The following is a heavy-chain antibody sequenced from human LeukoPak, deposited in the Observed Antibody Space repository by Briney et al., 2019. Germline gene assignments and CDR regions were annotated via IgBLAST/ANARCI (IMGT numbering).Heavy chain of an antibody. CDR2: ISYSGST. D-gene: IGHD5-18*01. Sequence: PSETLSLTCTVSGGSISSYYWSWIRQPPGKGLEWIRYISYSGSTNYNPSLKSRVTISVDTSKNQFSLKLISVTAADTAVYYCARGRIARLPYFDYWGQGTLVTVSS. CDR1: GGSISSYY. J-gene: IGHJ4*02. V-gene: IGHV4-59*01. CDR3: ARGRIARLPYFDY.